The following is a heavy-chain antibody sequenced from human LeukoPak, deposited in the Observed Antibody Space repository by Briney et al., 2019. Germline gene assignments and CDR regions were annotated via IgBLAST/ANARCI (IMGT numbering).Heavy chain of an antibody. Sequence: GGSLRLSCAASGFTFSSYWMSWVRQAPGKGLEWVANIKQDGSEKYYVDSVKGRFTISRDNAKNSLYLQMNSLRAEDTAVYYCARAPQYDFWSGYYTGYFDYWGQGTLVTVSS. CDR2: IKQDGSEK. V-gene: IGHV3-7*01. D-gene: IGHD3-3*01. CDR1: GFTFSSYW. J-gene: IGHJ4*02. CDR3: ARAPQYDFWSGYYTGYFDY.